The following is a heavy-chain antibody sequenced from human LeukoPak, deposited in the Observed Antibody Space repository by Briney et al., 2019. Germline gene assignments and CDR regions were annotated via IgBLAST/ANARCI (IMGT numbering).Heavy chain of an antibody. CDR2: IFPIFATA. D-gene: IGHD1-26*01. Sequence: SVKDSCKASGGTFSSYAISWVRQAPGQGLEWMGRIFPIFATANYAQKFQGRVTITADESTSTAYMELSSLRSEDTAVYYCARESGSYEAYFDYWGQGTLVTVSS. CDR1: GGTFSSYA. J-gene: IGHJ4*02. V-gene: IGHV1-69*15. CDR3: ARESGSYEAYFDY.